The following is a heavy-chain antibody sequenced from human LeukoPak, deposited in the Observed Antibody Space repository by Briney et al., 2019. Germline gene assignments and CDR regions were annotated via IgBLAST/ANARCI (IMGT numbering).Heavy chain of an antibody. D-gene: IGHD3-22*01. CDR1: GFIFSSYG. CDR2: IYYDGSNK. CDR3: ARDTFYSSGVYGLDV. V-gene: IGHV3-33*01. Sequence: GRSLRLSCAASGFIFSSYGMHWVRQAPGKGLEWVAVIYYDGSNKYYADSVRGRFTISRDNSKNTLFLQMSSLRAEDTAVYYCARDTFYSSGVYGLDVWGQGTTVTVSS. J-gene: IGHJ6*02.